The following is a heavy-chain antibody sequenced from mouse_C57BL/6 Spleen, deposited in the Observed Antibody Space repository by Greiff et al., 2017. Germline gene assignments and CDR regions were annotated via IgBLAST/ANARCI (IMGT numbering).Heavy chain of an antibody. CDR1: GFSLTSYG. V-gene: IGHV2-6-1*01. CDR2: IWSDGST. D-gene: IGHD2-3*01. CDR3: DRHSGDDYLDY. J-gene: IGHJ2*01. Sequence: QVQLQQSGPGLVAPSQSLSITCTVSGFSLTSYGVHWVRQPPGKGLEWLVVIWSDGSTTYNSALNSRLSISKDNSKSQVFLKMNSLLTDDTAIYXCDRHSGDDYLDYWGQGTTLTVSS.